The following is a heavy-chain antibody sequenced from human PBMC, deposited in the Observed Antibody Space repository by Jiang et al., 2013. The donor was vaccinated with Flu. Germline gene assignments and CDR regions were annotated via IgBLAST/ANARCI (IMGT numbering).Heavy chain of an antibody. D-gene: IGHD3-3*01. V-gene: IGHV4-31*03. Sequence: VKPSQTLSLMCTVSGDSIDSAPYYWSWIRQHPGKGLEWIGYIYYSGSTYYNPSLESRITMSVDTSKNHFSLHLSSVTVADTAVYFCARTTIFGFDFWGQGALVTVSS. CDR2: IYYSGST. J-gene: IGHJ4*02. CDR1: GDSIDSAPYY. CDR3: ARTTIFGFDF.